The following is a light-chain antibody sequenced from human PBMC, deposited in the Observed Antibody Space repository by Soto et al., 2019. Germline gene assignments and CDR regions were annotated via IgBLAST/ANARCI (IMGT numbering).Light chain of an antibody. V-gene: IGKV1-5*01. CDR1: PSISPW. CDR3: QQYNSYSP. CDR2: DAA. Sequence: IQMTQSPSTLSAFVGDRVTSTCRASPSISPWLAWYQQKPGKAPKLLIYDAANLEIGVPSRFSGSGSGTEVTLTISILQPDDFATYYCQQYNSYSPFGQGTKVEIK. J-gene: IGKJ1*01.